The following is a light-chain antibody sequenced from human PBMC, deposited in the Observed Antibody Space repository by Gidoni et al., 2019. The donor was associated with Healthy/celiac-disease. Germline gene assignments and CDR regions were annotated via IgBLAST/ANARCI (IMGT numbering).Light chain of an antibody. CDR1: QSVSSY. Sequence: EIVFTQSPSTLSLSPGERATLSCRASQSVSSYLAWYQQKPGQAPRLLIYDASNRATGIPARLSGSGSGTDLTLTISSLEPEDFAVYYCQQRRNWPPYTFGQGTKLEIK. CDR3: QQRRNWPPYT. J-gene: IGKJ2*01. V-gene: IGKV3-11*01. CDR2: DAS.